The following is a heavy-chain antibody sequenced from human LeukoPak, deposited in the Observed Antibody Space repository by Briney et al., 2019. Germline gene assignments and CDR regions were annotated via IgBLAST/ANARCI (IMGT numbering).Heavy chain of an antibody. CDR2: INPNSGGT. D-gene: IGHD2-2*01. V-gene: IGHV1-2*02. CDR1: GDTFSSYV. Sequence: GASVKVSCKTSGDTFSSYVISWVRQAPGQGLEWMGWINPNSGGTNYAQKFQGRVTMTRDTSISTAYMELSRLRSDDTAVYYCARGGIGYCSSTSCYEVWFDPWGQGTLVTVSS. CDR3: ARGGIGYCSSTSCYEVWFDP. J-gene: IGHJ5*02.